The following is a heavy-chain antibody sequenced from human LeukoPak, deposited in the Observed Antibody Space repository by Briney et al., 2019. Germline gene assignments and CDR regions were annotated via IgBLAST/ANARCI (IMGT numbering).Heavy chain of an antibody. CDR3: ARVATTRGYYTYYYGMDV. CDR1: GESFSGYY. V-gene: IGHV4-34*01. D-gene: IGHD5-12*01. Sequence: SETLSLTCVVYGESFSGYYWRWIRQPPGKGLGWIGEINHSGSTTYNPALESRVTISVDTSKDQFSLNLSSVTAADTAVYYCARVATTRGYYTYYYGMDVWGQGTTVTVS. J-gene: IGHJ6*02. CDR2: INHSGST.